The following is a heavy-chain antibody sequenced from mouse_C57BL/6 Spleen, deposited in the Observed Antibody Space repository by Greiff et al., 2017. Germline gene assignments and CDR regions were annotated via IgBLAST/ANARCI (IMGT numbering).Heavy chain of an antibody. V-gene: IGHV5-17*01. Sequence: DVKLVESGGGLVKPGGSLKLSCAASGFTFSDYGMHWVRQAPEKGLEWVAYISSGSSTIYYADTVKGRFTISRDNAKNTLFLQMTSLRSEDTAMYYCAKLGHFDYWGQGTTLTVSS. CDR1: GFTFSDYG. CDR2: ISSGSSTI. J-gene: IGHJ2*01. CDR3: AKLGHFDY. D-gene: IGHD4-1*01.